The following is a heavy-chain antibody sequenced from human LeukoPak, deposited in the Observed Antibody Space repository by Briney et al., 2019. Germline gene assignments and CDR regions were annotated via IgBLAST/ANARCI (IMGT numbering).Heavy chain of an antibody. CDR2: IIPIFGTA. D-gene: IGHD5-24*01. Sequence: SVKVSCKASGGTFSSYAISWVRQAPGQGLEWMGGIIPIFGTANYAQKFQGRVTITTDESTGTAYMELSRLRSEDTAVYYCASRRMRDGYSLNWGQGTLVTVSS. CDR1: GGTFSSYA. J-gene: IGHJ4*02. CDR3: ASRRMRDGYSLN. V-gene: IGHV1-69*05.